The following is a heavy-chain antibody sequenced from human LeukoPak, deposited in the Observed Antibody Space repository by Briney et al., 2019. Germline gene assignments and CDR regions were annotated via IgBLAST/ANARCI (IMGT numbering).Heavy chain of an antibody. CDR1: GYTFTSYD. V-gene: IGHV1-8*01. CDR2: MNPNSGNT. CDR3: ARTPPAMVRGVSYYYYYGMDV. D-gene: IGHD3-10*01. Sequence: ASVKASCKASGYTFTSYDINWVRQATGQGLEWMGWMNPNSGNTGYAQKFQGRVTMTRNTSISTAYMELSSLRSEDTAVYYCARTPPAMVRGVSYYYYYGMDVWGQGTTVTVSS. J-gene: IGHJ6*02.